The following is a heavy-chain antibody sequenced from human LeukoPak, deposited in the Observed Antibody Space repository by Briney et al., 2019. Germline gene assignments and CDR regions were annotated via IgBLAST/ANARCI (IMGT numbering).Heavy chain of an antibody. J-gene: IGHJ4*02. V-gene: IGHV3-7*01. CDR2: IKEDGSEK. D-gene: IGHD6-25*01. Sequence: GGSLRLSCEVSGFTFSNYWMTWVRQAPGKGLEWVANIKEDGSEKNYVDSVKGRFTISRDSASNSLFLQMDSLRAEDTAVYYCVREDGQTGYRFDYWGQGTLVTVSS. CDR1: GFTFSNYW. CDR3: VREDGQTGYRFDY.